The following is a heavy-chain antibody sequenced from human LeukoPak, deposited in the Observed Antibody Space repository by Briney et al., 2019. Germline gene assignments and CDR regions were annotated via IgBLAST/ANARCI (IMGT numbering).Heavy chain of an antibody. J-gene: IGHJ4*02. CDR1: GYTFTYYA. Sequence: GASVTVSCTTSGYTFTYYALHWVRQAPGQRLEWLGWIDTGNGNTKYSQKFQGRVTITRDTSASTAYMELSSLRSEDTAVYYCTTGENHGRGWYTYWGQGILVTVSS. V-gene: IGHV1-3*04. CDR3: TTGENHGRGWYTY. CDR2: IDTGNGNT. D-gene: IGHD6-19*01.